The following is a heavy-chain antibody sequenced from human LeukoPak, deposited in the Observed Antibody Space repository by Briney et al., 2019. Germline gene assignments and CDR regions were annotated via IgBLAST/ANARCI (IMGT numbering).Heavy chain of an antibody. D-gene: IGHD5-24*01. Sequence: ASVKVSCKTSGYNFFKYAIHWVRQAPGQSFEWMGWIAGGNGDTRFSQKFLDRVSFTRDTFATTVYMELTSLRSEDTAVYYCARDQSRDIRVDFDYWGQGALVVVSS. CDR2: IAGGNGDT. J-gene: IGHJ4*02. V-gene: IGHV1-3*01. CDR3: ARDQSRDIRVDFDY. CDR1: GYNFFKYA.